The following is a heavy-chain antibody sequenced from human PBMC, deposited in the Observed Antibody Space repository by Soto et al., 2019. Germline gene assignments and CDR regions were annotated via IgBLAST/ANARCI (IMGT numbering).Heavy chain of an antibody. CDR3: ASEYGSGSYGYYYGMDV. CDR1: GFTFNNYG. J-gene: IGHJ6*02. Sequence: EGSLRLSCAASGFTFNNYGMTWVRQAPGKGLEWVSGISSSGDTTYYADSVKGRLTVSRDNPKNTLYLQMTSLRAEDTAVYYCASEYGSGSYGYYYGMDVWGQGTTVTVSS. D-gene: IGHD3-10*01. V-gene: IGHV3-23*01. CDR2: ISSSGDTT.